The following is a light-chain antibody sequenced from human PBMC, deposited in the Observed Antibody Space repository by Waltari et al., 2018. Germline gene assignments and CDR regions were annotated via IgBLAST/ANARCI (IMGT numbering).Light chain of an antibody. CDR3: QQYNNWRT. CDR1: QSISSN. J-gene: IGKJ2*01. Sequence: EVLMTQSPATLSVSPGERATLSCRASQSISSNLAWYQQKPGQAPRLLIYGASTRAPVIPARFSGSGSETEFTLSISSVQSEDFGVYYCQQYNNWRTFGQGTKLEI. V-gene: IGKV3D-15*01. CDR2: GAS.